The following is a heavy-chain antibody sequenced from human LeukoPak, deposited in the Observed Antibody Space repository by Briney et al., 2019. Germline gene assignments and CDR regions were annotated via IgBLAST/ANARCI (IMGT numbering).Heavy chain of an antibody. CDR1: GFTFRNYG. CDR3: ATVRSGWYLDY. CDR2: IWYDGSNK. V-gene: IGHV3-33*01. J-gene: IGHJ4*02. Sequence: PGGSLRLSCAASGFTFRNYGMHWVRQAPGKGPEWVALIWYDGSNKYYADSVKGRFTISRDNSKNTLDLQMNSLRAEDTAVYYCATVRSGWYLDYWGQGTLVTVSS. D-gene: IGHD6-19*01.